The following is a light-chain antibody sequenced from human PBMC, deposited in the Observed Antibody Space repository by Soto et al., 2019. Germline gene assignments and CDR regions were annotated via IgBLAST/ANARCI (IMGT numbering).Light chain of an antibody. CDR3: QQYGGSPLT. CDR1: QSVSNNY. Sequence: EIVLTQSPGPLSLSPGERATLSCRASQSVSNNYLAWYQQRPGQAPRLLIYGAYTRATGLPDRFSGSGSGTDLTLTSSRLEPEDFAGYYCQQYGGSPLTFGPGTKVDMK. J-gene: IGKJ3*01. CDR2: GAY. V-gene: IGKV3-20*01.